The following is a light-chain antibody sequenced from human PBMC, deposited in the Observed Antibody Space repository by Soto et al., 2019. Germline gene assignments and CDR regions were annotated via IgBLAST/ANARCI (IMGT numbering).Light chain of an antibody. Sequence: DILLTQSPATLSLSPGERATLSCRASQSIRSNFLAWYQHNPGQAPRLLIYGASTRASGIPDRFSGSGSGTDFTLTINRLEPEDFALYFCQQYGGSMETFGQGTKVDIK. V-gene: IGKV3-20*01. J-gene: IGKJ1*01. CDR3: QQYGGSMET. CDR2: GAS. CDR1: QSIRSNF.